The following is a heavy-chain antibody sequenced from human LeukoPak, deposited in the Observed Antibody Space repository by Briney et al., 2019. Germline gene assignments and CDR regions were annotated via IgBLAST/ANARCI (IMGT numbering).Heavy chain of an antibody. D-gene: IGHD3-22*01. V-gene: IGHV3-23*01. J-gene: IGHJ3*02. Sequence: GGSLRLSCAASGFTFSSYAMSWVRQAPGKGLEWVSAISGSGGSTYYADSVKGRFTISRDNSKNTLYVQMKSLRAEDTAVYYCAKVLPPIVVVVRIDAFDIWGQGTMVTVSS. CDR1: GFTFSSYA. CDR2: ISGSGGST. CDR3: AKVLPPIVVVVRIDAFDI.